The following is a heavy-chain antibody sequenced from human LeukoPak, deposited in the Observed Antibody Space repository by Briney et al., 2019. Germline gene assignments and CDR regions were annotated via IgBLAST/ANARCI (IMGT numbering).Heavy chain of an antibody. D-gene: IGHD1/OR15-1a*01. CDR2: IKYSGNT. CDR3: ARDPRTTTSRNWFDP. Sequence: SETLSLTCAVYGGTLSGYYWSWIRQPPGKGLEWIGEIKYSGNTNYNPSLKSRVTMSVGMSKNQISLKLNSVTAADTAVYYCARDPRTTTSRNWFDPWGQGTLVTVSA. V-gene: IGHV4-34*01. CDR1: GGTLSGYY. J-gene: IGHJ5*02.